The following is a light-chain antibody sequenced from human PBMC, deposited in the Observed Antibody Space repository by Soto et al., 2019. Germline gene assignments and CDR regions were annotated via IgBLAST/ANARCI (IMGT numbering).Light chain of an antibody. CDR2: EVS. CDR3: NSRGGSRPYYV. Sequence: QSVLTQPASVSGSPGQSITISCTGTSSDIGAYNSVSWYQQYPGRAPKLMIYEVSNRPSGVSARFSASKSGNTASLTISGLQAEDEADYYCNSRGGSRPYYVFGTGTKPPS. V-gene: IGLV2-14*01. CDR1: SSDIGAYNS. J-gene: IGLJ1*01.